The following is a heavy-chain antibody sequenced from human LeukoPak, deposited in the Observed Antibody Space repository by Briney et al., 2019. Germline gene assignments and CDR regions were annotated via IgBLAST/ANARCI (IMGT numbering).Heavy chain of an antibody. J-gene: IGHJ4*02. Sequence: WGSLRLSCAASRFTFSSYSLNWVRQAPGKGLEWVSSISSSSRYIYYADSLKGRFTISRDNAKDSLDLQMNSLRAEDTAVYYCARGFDYSNYGIFDYWGQGTLVTVSS. D-gene: IGHD4-11*01. CDR2: ISSSSRYI. CDR3: ARGFDYSNYGIFDY. V-gene: IGHV3-21*01. CDR1: RFTFSSYS.